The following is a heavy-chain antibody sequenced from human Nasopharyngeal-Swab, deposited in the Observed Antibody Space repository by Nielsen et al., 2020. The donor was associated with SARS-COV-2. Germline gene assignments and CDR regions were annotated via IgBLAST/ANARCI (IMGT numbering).Heavy chain of an antibody. CDR1: GFTFSSYW. CDR2: INNDGSVT. J-gene: IGHJ4*02. CDR3: AKYVGSASYGLDS. Sequence: GGFLRLSCAASGFTFSSYWMHWVRQAPGKGLVWVSRINNDGSVTNYADSVKGRFTISRDNAKNTLYLQMNSLRAEDTAMYYCAKYVGSASYGLDSWGQGTLVTVSS. D-gene: IGHD6-19*01. V-gene: IGHV3-74*01.